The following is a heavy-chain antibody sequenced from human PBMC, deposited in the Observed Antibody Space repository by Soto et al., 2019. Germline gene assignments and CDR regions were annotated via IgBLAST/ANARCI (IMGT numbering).Heavy chain of an antibody. CDR1: GSTFDDYA. Sequence: SLRLSCEASGSTFDDYAMHWVRQAPGKGLEWVSGISWYSVSIGYADSVRGRFTISRDNAINSLFLQMNSLRAEDTALYYCAKHLGAADTYSYYGMDVWGQGTTVTVSS. CDR3: AKHLGAADTYSYYGMDV. CDR2: ISWYSVSI. V-gene: IGHV3-9*01. D-gene: IGHD6-13*01. J-gene: IGHJ6*02.